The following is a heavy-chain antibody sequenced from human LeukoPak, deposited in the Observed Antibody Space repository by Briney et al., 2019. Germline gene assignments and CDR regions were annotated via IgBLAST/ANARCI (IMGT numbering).Heavy chain of an antibody. CDR3: ARGTPLTGWSVPPSDY. J-gene: IGHJ4*02. CDR2: IYYSGST. CDR1: GGSISSGGYY. V-gene: IGHV4-31*03. D-gene: IGHD2-15*01. Sequence: SETLSLTCTVSGGSISSGGYYWSWIRQHPGKGLEWIGYIYYSGSTYYNPSLKSRVTISVDTSKNQFSLKLDSVTGADTAVYYCARGTPLTGWSVPPSDYWGQGTLVTVSA.